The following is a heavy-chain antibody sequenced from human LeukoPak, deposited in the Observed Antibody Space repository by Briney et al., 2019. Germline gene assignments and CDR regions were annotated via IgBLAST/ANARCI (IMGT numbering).Heavy chain of an antibody. Sequence: SETLSLTCAVSGGSISSYLWCWVRQPPGKGLEWIGYINHRGTTKSNPSLKSRVTMSLDASKSQVSLILNSVTAADTAIYYCAKDRSGSSYTFDVWGQGTVVTVSS. D-gene: IGHD1-26*01. J-gene: IGHJ3*01. CDR1: GGSISSYL. V-gene: IGHV4-59*01. CDR2: INHRGTT. CDR3: AKDRSGSSYTFDV.